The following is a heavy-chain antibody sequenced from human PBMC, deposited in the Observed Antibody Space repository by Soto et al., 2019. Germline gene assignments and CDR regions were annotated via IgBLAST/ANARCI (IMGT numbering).Heavy chain of an antibody. CDR2: IYYSGST. Sequence: SETLSLTCTVSGGSISSYYWSWIRQPPGKGLEWIGYIYYSGSTNYNPSLKSRVTISVDTSKNQFFLKQSSVTAADTAVYYCARHGPRYYGSGSYDPPYYFDYWGQGTLVTVS. CDR1: GGSISSYY. V-gene: IGHV4-59*08. CDR3: ARHGPRYYGSGSYDPPYYFDY. D-gene: IGHD3-10*01. J-gene: IGHJ4*02.